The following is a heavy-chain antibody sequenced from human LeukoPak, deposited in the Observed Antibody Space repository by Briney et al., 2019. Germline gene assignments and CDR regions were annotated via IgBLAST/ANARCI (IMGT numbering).Heavy chain of an antibody. V-gene: IGHV3-21*01. CDR3: ARAYSERYGLGYYYMDV. J-gene: IGHJ6*03. CDR1: GFTVSSNE. CDR2: ISSSSSYI. D-gene: IGHD1-26*01. Sequence: GGSLRLSCAASGFTVSSNEMSWVRQAPGKGLEWVSSISSSSSYIYYADSVKGRFTISRDNAKKSVYLQMNSLRAEDTAVYYCARAYSERYGLGYYYMDVWGKGTTVTISS.